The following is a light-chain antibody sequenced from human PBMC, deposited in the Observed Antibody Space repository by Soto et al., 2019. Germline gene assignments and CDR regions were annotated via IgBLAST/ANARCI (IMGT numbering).Light chain of an antibody. Sequence: QSVLTQPPSASGSPGQSVTISCTGTSSDVGAYDYVSWYQQHPGKAPKLMIYEVSNRPSGVVNRFSGSKSGNTASLTISGLQAEDEADYYCSSFTSSSTQVFGTGTKLTVL. CDR2: EVS. J-gene: IGLJ1*01. V-gene: IGLV2-14*01. CDR1: SSDVGAYDY. CDR3: SSFTSSSTQV.